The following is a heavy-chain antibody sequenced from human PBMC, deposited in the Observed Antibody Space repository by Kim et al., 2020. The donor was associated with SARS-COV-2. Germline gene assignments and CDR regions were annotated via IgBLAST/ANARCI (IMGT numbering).Heavy chain of an antibody. CDR2: VNYRGST. CDR1: GGSIRSGSLY. J-gene: IGHJ2*01. D-gene: IGHD1-20*01. CDR3: ARHFFISGMSRYSDL. Sequence: SQTLSLTCSVSGGSIRSGSLYWGWIRQPPGKGREWIGSVNYRGSTDYNPSLKSRVSISVDTAENQFSLRLNSLTGADTAVYYCARHFFISGMSRYSDL. V-gene: IGHV4-39*01.